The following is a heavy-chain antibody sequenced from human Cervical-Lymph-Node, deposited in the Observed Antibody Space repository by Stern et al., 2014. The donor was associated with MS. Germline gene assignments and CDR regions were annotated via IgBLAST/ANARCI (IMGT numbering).Heavy chain of an antibody. D-gene: IGHD3-3*01. CDR2: IGADNGDT. Sequence: QVQLVQSGAEVKKPGASVKVSCKASGYFFTSYGISWVRQAPGQGLEWMGWIGADNGDTNYAQNVQGRVTMTTDTSTNTAYMELSSLRSDDTALYYCARDSLIRTFGVEEGMDVWGQGTTVTVSS. CDR1: GYFFTSYG. J-gene: IGHJ6*02. V-gene: IGHV1-18*01. CDR3: ARDSLIRTFGVEEGMDV.